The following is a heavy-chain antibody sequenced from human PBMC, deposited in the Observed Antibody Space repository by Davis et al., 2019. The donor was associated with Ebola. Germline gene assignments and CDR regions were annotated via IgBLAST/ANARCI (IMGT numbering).Heavy chain of an antibody. CDR1: GDSVSSNSAA. Sequence: MPSETLSLTCAISGDSVSSNSAAWNWIRQSPSRGLEWLGRTYYRSKWYNDYAVSVKSRITINPDTSKNQFSLKLSSVTAADTAVYYCARVLSWGAVTTSWGQGTLVTVSS. D-gene: IGHD4-17*01. J-gene: IGHJ5*02. V-gene: IGHV6-1*01. CDR3: ARVLSWGAVTTS. CDR2: TYYRSKWYN.